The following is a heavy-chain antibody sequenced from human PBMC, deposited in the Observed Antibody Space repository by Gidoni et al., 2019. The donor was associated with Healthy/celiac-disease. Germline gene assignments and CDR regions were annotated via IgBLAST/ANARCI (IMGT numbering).Heavy chain of an antibody. CDR2: IYSGGST. CDR3: ARGGDCGGDCYSYYFDY. CDR1: GLTVSSNY. V-gene: IGHV3-53*01. Sequence: EVQLVSSAGGLIQPGGSLRLSCAASGLTVSSNYMSWVRQAPGKGLEWVSVIYSGGSTYYADSVKGRFTISRDNSKNTLYLQMNSLRAEDTAVYYCARGGDCGGDCYSYYFDYWGQGTLVTVSS. D-gene: IGHD2-21*02. J-gene: IGHJ4*02.